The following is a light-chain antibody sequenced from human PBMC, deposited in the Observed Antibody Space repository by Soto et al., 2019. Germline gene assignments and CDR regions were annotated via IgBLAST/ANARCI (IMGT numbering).Light chain of an antibody. CDR3: QQLYSYPT. V-gene: IGKV1-9*01. J-gene: IGKJ5*01. CDR1: QGISSS. Sequence: EIHFTQSPSFLSASLGDGVTITCRASQGISSSLGWYQQKPGKAPKLLMYAVSTLQSGVPSRFSGSGSGTEFTLTISSLQPEDFAFYYCQQLYSYPTFGQGTRLEI. CDR2: AVS.